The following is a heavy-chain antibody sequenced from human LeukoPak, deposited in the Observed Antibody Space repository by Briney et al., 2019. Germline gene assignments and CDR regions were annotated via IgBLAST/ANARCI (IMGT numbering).Heavy chain of an antibody. V-gene: IGHV4-59*06. CDR1: GGSISSYY. D-gene: IGHD2-21*02. J-gene: IGHJ4*02. CDR2: ISYSGNT. CDR3: ARGGHCGGDCSTDY. Sequence: SETLSLTCTVSGGSISSYYWSWIRQPPGEGLEWIGFISYSGNTYYNAPLKSRVTISVDKSKNQFSLKLSSVTAADTAVYYCARGGHCGGDCSTDYWGQGTLVTVSS.